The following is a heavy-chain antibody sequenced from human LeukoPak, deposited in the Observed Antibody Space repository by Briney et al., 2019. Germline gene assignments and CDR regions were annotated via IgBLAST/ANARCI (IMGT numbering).Heavy chain of an antibody. D-gene: IGHD3-10*01. Sequence: ASVKASCKASGYTFTSYGISWVRQAPGQGLEWMGWISAYNGNTNYAQRLQGRVTMTTDTSTSTAYMELRSLRSDDTAVYYCARVVLSGYYGSGSYSYFDYWGQGTLVTVSS. CDR2: ISAYNGNT. CDR1: GYTFTSYG. CDR3: ARVVLSGYYGSGSYSYFDY. J-gene: IGHJ4*02. V-gene: IGHV1-18*01.